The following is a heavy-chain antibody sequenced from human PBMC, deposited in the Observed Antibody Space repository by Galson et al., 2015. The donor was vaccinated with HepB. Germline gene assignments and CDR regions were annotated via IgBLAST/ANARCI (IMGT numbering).Heavy chain of an antibody. V-gene: IGHV3-53*04. Sequence: SLRLSCAASGFTVSSNYMSWVRQAPGKGLEWVSVIYSGGSTYYADSVKGRFTISRHNSKNTLYLQMNSLRAEDTAVYYCARAPVAATLPLDYWGQGTLVTVSS. CDR1: GFTVSSNY. CDR2: IYSGGST. D-gene: IGHD2-15*01. J-gene: IGHJ4*02. CDR3: ARAPVAATLPLDY.